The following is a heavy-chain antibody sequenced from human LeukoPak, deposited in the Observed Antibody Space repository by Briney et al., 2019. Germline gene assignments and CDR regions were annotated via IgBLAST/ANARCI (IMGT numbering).Heavy chain of an antibody. CDR3: ARDSSGWTVDY. V-gene: IGHV1-46*01. J-gene: IGHJ4*02. CDR2: IIPSDGST. D-gene: IGHD6-19*01. Sequence: ASVRVSCKASGYTFTSFHMHWVRQAPGQGREWMGMIIPSDGSTSSAQKFQGRVTMTRDTSTSTVYMELSSLRSEDTAVIYCARDSSGWTVDYWGQGTLVTVSA. CDR1: GYTFTSFH.